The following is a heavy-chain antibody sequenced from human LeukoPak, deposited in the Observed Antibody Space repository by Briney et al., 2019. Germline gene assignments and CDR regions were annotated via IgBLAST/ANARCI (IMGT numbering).Heavy chain of an antibody. J-gene: IGHJ5*02. Sequence: ASVKVSCKASGYTFTSYGISWVRQAPGQGLEWMGWISAYNGNTNYAQKLQGRVPMTTDTSTSTAYMELRSLRSDDPAVYYCARGSCSSTSCYNDWFDPWGQGTLVTVSS. D-gene: IGHD2-2*02. CDR2: ISAYNGNT. CDR1: GYTFTSYG. CDR3: ARGSCSSTSCYNDWFDP. V-gene: IGHV1-18*01.